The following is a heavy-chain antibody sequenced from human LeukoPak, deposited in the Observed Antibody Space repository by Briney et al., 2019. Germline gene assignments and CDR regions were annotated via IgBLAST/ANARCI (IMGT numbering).Heavy chain of an antibody. CDR2: ISDDGSNK. J-gene: IGHJ6*02. D-gene: IGHD3-10*01. CDR3: AREYYYVITGRYGMDV. CDR1: GFTFSSYA. V-gene: IGHV3-30-3*01. Sequence: GGALRLSCAASGFTFSSYAMNWVRRAPGKGLEWVAVISDDGSNKYYADSVKGRFTISRDNSKNTLYLQMNSLRAEDTAVYYCAREYYYVITGRYGMDVWGQGTRVTVSS.